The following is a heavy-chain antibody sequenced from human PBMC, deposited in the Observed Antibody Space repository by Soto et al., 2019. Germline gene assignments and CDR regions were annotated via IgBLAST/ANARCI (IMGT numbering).Heavy chain of an antibody. V-gene: IGHV1-69*01. CDR3: ARSQGSSTSLEIYYYYYYGMDV. J-gene: IGHJ6*02. Sequence: QVQLVQSGAEVKKPGSSVKVSCKASGGTFSSYAISWVRQAPGQGLEWMGGIIPISGTAHYAQKFQGRVTITADESTSTAYMELSSLSSEDTAVYYCARSQGSSTSLEIYYYYYYGMDVWGQGTKVTVSS. CDR2: IIPISGTA. CDR1: GGTFSSYA. D-gene: IGHD2-2*01.